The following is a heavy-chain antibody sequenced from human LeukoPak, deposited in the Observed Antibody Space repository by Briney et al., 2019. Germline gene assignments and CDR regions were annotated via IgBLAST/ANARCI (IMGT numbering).Heavy chain of an antibody. Sequence: ASVKVSCKASGGTFSSYAISWVRQAPGQGLEWMGRIIPILGIANYAQKFQGRVTNTADKSTSTAYMELSSLRSEDTAVYYCARAVGGYGDYTFDYWGQATLVTVSS. D-gene: IGHD4-17*01. V-gene: IGHV1-69*04. CDR3: ARAVGGYGDYTFDY. CDR2: IIPILGIA. J-gene: IGHJ4*02. CDR1: GGTFSSYA.